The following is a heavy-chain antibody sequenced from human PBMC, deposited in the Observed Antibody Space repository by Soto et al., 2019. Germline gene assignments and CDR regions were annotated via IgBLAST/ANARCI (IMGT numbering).Heavy chain of an antibody. J-gene: IGHJ6*02. CDR2: INPKSGGT. V-gene: IGHV1-2*04. Sequence: ASVKVSCKASGHSFTDYHIHWMRQAPGQGLEWLGRINPKSGGTSTAQKFQGWVTMTTDTSISTASMELTRLTSDDTAIYYCARGDSTDCSNGVCSFFYNHDMDVWGQGTTVTVSS. CDR1: GHSFTDYH. CDR3: ARGDSTDCSNGVCSFFYNHDMDV. D-gene: IGHD2-8*01.